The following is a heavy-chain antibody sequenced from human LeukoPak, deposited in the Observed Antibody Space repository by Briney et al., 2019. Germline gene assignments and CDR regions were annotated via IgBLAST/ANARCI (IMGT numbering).Heavy chain of an antibody. Sequence: ASVKVSCKASGYTFTSYAMHWVRQAPGQRLEWMGWINAGNGNTKYSQKFQGRVTITRDTSASTAYMELSSLRSEDTAVYYCARNPAENYYDSSGYSNWGQGTLVTVSS. CDR2: INAGNGNT. V-gene: IGHV1-3*01. J-gene: IGHJ4*02. CDR1: GYTFTSYA. D-gene: IGHD3-22*01. CDR3: ARNPAENYYDSSGYSN.